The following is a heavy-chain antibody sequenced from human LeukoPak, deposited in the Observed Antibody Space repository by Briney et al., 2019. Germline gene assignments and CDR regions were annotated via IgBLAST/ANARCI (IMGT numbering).Heavy chain of an antibody. CDR3: ARDGCSTTSCYAD. D-gene: IGHD2-2*01. Sequence: GGSLRLSCAASGFTVSNNYMSWVRQAPGKGLEWVSVIYSGGTTYYTDSVKGRFTISRDKFKNTLYLQMNSLRAEDTAVHYCARDGCSTTSCYADWGQGTLVTVSS. CDR2: IYSGGTT. V-gene: IGHV3-53*01. J-gene: IGHJ4*02. CDR1: GFTVSNNY.